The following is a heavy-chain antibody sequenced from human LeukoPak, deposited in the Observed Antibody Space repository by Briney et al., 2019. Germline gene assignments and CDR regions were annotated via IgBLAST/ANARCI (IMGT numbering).Heavy chain of an antibody. CDR3: ARTYGSSPYYYYGMDV. J-gene: IGHJ6*02. CDR1: GYSFTSYW. D-gene: IGHD3-10*01. V-gene: IGHV5-51*01. CDR2: IYLGDSDT. Sequence: GESLKISCKGSGYSFTSYWIGWVRQMPGKGLEWMGIIYLGDSDTRYSPSFQGQVTISADKSISTAYLQWSSLKASDTAMYYCARTYGSSPYYYYGMDVWGQGTTVTVSS.